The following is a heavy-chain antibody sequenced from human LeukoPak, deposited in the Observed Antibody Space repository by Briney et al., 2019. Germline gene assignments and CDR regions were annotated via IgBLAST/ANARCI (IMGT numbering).Heavy chain of an antibody. Sequence: GGSLRLSCAASEFSFGDYYMSWIRQAPGKGLEWLSYIYGIDSTISYAASVKGRFTISRDNAKNSLYLQMNSLRAEDTAVYYCARDAYYYDSSSYYRNAFDIWGQGTVVTVSS. CDR2: IYGIDSTI. D-gene: IGHD3-22*01. CDR3: ARDAYYYDSSSYYRNAFDI. CDR1: EFSFGDYY. J-gene: IGHJ3*02. V-gene: IGHV3-11*01.